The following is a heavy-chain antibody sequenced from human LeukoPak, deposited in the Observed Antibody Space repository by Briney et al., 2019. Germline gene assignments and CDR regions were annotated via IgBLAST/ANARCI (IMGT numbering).Heavy chain of an antibody. CDR1: GFTFSHYY. Sequence: GGSLRLSCAASGFTFSHYYMTWVRQAPGKGLEWVSSISGSSGYIFYADSVKGRFTISRDNAKNSLYLQMNSLRAEDTAVYYCARYSSGYPDAFDIWGQGTMVTVSS. D-gene: IGHD3-22*01. V-gene: IGHV3-21*01. J-gene: IGHJ3*02. CDR2: ISGSSGYI. CDR3: ARYSSGYPDAFDI.